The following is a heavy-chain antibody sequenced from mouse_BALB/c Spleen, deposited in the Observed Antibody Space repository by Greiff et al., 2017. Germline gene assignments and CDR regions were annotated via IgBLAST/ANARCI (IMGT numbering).Heavy chain of an antibody. CDR2: ISSGSNTI. J-gene: IGHJ3*01. CDR3: ARSFNYGSSYVAY. V-gene: IGHV5-17*02. D-gene: IGHD1-1*01. Sequence: EVQLVESGGGLVQPGGSRKLSCAASGFTFSSFGIHWVRQAPEKGLEWVAYISSGSNTIYYADTVKGRFTISRDNPKNTLFLQMTSLRSEDTAIYYCARSFNYGSSYVAYWGQGTLVTVSA. CDR1: GFTFSSFG.